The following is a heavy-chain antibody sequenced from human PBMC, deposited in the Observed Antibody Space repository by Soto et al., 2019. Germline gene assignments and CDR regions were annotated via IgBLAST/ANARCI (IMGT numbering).Heavy chain of an antibody. V-gene: IGHV4-34*01. D-gene: IGHD1-26*01. CDR3: ARAAVRQGATLFDF. CDR2: INHSGFT. Sequence: PSETLSLTCVVSDGSLRCHYWSWIRQPPGKGLEWIAEINHSGFTNYNPSFKSRVTISRDTSTNQISLKLTSVTAADSAVYYCARAAVRQGATLFDFWGQGTLVTVSS. CDR1: DGSLRCHY. J-gene: IGHJ4*02.